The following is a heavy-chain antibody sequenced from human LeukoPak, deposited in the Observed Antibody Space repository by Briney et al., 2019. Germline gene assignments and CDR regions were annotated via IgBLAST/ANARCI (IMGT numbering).Heavy chain of an antibody. Sequence: SETLSLTCAVYGGSFSGYYWSWIRQPPGKGLEWIGEINHSGSTNYNPSLKSRVTISVDTSKNQFSLKLSSVTAADTVVYYCARTKYCSSTSCYASGGDYFDYWGQGTLVTVSS. J-gene: IGHJ4*02. D-gene: IGHD2-2*01. CDR3: ARTKYCSSTSCYASGGDYFDY. CDR1: GGSFSGYY. CDR2: INHSGST. V-gene: IGHV4-34*01.